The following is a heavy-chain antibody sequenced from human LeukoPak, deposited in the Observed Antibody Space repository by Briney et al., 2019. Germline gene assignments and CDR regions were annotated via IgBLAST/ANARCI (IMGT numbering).Heavy chain of an antibody. CDR2: INHSGST. V-gene: IGHV4-34*01. CDR3: ARSPRGSWYPFDY. Sequence: PSETLSLTCAVYGGSFSGYYWSWIRQPPVKGLGWIGEINHSGSTNYNPSLKSRVTISVDTSKNQFSLKLSSVTAADTAVYYCARSPRGSWYPFDYWGQGTLVTVSS. D-gene: IGHD6-13*01. J-gene: IGHJ4*02. CDR1: GGSFSGYY.